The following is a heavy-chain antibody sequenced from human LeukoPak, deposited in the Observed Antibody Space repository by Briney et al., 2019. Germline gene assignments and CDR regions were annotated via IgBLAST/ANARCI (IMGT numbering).Heavy chain of an antibody. CDR1: GYSFTSYW. V-gene: IGHV5-51*01. CDR2: IYPGDSDT. CDR3: ARRAYSSGWYYFDY. D-gene: IGHD6-19*01. J-gene: IGHJ4*02. Sequence: GESLKISCKASGYSFTSYWIGWVRPMPGKGLEWMGIIYPGDSDTTYSPSFQGQVTISADKSISTAYLQWSSLKASDTAMYFCARRAYSSGWYYFDYWGQGTPVTVSS.